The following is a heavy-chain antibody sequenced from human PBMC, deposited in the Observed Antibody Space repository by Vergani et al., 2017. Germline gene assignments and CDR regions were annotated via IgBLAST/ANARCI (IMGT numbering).Heavy chain of an antibody. D-gene: IGHD1-26*01. Sequence: QVQLQQWGAGLLKPSETLSLTCAVYGGSFSGYYWSWIRQPPGKGLEWSGEINHSGSTNYNPALKSRVTISVDTSKNPFSLQLSSVTVADTAVYYCARGSRELRRDPNTNWFDPWGQGTLVTVSS. CDR3: ARGSRELRRDPNTNWFDP. J-gene: IGHJ5*02. CDR2: INHSGST. V-gene: IGHV4-34*01. CDR1: GGSFSGYY.